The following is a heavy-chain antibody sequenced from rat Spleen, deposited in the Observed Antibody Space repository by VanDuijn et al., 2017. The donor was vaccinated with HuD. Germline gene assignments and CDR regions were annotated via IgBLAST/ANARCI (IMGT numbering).Heavy chain of an antibody. CDR2: ISTSCGST. CDR3: TRGGNGGYNY. D-gene: IGHD1-11*01. J-gene: IGHJ2*01. V-gene: IGHV5-46*01. Sequence: VQLVESGGGLVQPGRSMKLSWAASGFTFSSSPMAWVRQAPTKGLEWVATISTSCGSTYYRDSVKGRFTISRDNAKSTLYLQMNSLRSEDTATYYCTRGGNGGYNYWGQGVMVTVSS. CDR1: GFTFSSSP.